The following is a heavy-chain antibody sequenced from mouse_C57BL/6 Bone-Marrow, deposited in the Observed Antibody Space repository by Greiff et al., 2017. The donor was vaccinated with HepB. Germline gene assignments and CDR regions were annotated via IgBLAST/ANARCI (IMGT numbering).Heavy chain of an antibody. J-gene: IGHJ3*01. CDR1: GFNIKDDY. Sequence: EVKLQESGAELVRPGASVKLSCTASGFNIKDDYMHWVKQRPEQGLEWIGWIDPENGDTEYASKFQGKATITADTSSNTAYLQLSSLTSEDTAVYYCTVYYYGSSDPWFAYWGQGTLVTVSA. V-gene: IGHV14-4*01. CDR3: TVYYYGSSDPWFAY. CDR2: IDPENGDT. D-gene: IGHD1-1*01.